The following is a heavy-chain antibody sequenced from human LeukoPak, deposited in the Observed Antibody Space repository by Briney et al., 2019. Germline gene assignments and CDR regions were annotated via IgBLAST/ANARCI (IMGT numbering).Heavy chain of an antibody. V-gene: IGHV1-24*01. CDR2: FDPEDGET. D-gene: IGHD3-10*01. CDR3: AAEGRSAWVRGVIF. Sequence: ASVKVSCKVSGYTLTELSMHWVRQAPGKGLEWMGGFDPEDGETIYAQKFQGRVTMTTDTSTSTAYMELRSLRSDDTAVYYCAAEGRSAWVRGVIFWGQGTLVTVSS. J-gene: IGHJ4*02. CDR1: GYTLTELS.